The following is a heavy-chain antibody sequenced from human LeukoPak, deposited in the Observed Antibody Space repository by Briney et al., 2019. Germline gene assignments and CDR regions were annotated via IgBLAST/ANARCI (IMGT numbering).Heavy chain of an antibody. D-gene: IGHD3-3*01. J-gene: IGHJ4*02. V-gene: IGHV3-7*03. Sequence: GGSLRLSCATSGFIFSNYWMSWVRQAPGKGLEWVANIKEDGSERYYVDSVKGRFTISRDNSKNTLYLQMNSLRAEDTAVYYCAKVPGYDFWSGYSLVAPFDYWGQGTLVTVSS. CDR1: GFIFSNYW. CDR3: AKVPGYDFWSGYSLVAPFDY. CDR2: IKEDGSER.